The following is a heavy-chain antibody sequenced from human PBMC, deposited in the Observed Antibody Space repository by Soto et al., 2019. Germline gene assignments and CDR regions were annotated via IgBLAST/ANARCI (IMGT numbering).Heavy chain of an antibody. Sequence: EVPLVESGGGLVQPGGSLRLSCAASGFTFSTYWFHWVRQAPGKGLVWVSRIRNDGSSTSYADSVKGRFTISRDNAKNTLYLQMNSLRAEDTAVYYCARSHYGDYIDYWGQGTLVTVSS. CDR1: GFTFSTYW. J-gene: IGHJ4*02. CDR2: IRNDGSST. V-gene: IGHV3-74*01. D-gene: IGHD4-17*01. CDR3: ARSHYGDYIDY.